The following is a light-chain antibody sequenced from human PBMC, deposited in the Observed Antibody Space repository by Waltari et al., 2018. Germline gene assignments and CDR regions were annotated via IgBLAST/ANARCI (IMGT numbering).Light chain of an antibody. Sequence: DTLMTQSPSSLSASVGDRVTITRRASQAISTYVNWYQQTPGMAPKLLIFSSSTLHRGVSSRFSGSGSGTEFTLTISNLQPDDFATYYCQQSYSAPLAFGGGTKLDI. CDR2: SSS. CDR1: QAISTY. V-gene: IGKV1-39*01. J-gene: IGKJ4*01. CDR3: QQSYSAPLA.